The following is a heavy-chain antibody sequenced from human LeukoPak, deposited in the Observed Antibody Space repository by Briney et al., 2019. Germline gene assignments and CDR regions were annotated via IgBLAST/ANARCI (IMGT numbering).Heavy chain of an antibody. J-gene: IGHJ4*02. Sequence: PSETLSLTCSVSDYSIGNGYYWGWIRQPPGKGLEWIGSIYHSGSTYYNPSLHSRVTISVDTSKNQFYLNLRSVTAVDTAVYYCARADHDYGDYVGYWGQGTLVTVSS. D-gene: IGHD4-17*01. CDR2: IYHSGST. CDR3: ARADHDYGDYVGY. V-gene: IGHV4-38-2*02. CDR1: DYSIGNGYY.